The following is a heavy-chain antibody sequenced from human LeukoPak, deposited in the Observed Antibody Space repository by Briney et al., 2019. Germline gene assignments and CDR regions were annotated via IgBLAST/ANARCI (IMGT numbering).Heavy chain of an antibody. CDR2: INPSGGST. CDR1: GYTFTSYY. J-gene: IGHJ4*02. Sequence: ASVKVSCKASGYTFTSYYMHWVRQGPGQGLEWMGIINPSGGSTSYAQKFQGRVTMTRDMSTSTVYMELSSLRSEDTAVYYCAREGVSGSYLGYWGQGTLVTVSS. V-gene: IGHV1-46*01. D-gene: IGHD1-26*01. CDR3: AREGVSGSYLGY.